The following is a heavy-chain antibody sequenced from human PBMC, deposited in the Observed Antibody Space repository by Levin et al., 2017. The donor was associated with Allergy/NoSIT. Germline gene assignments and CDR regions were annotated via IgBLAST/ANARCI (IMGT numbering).Heavy chain of an antibody. Sequence: GESLKISCAASGFTFLTYGMHWVRQAPGKGLEWVAVISFDGSNKYYADSVKGRFTISRDNSKNTLYLQMNSLRAEDTAVYFCAKKLRTGYMGVNDAFDIWGQGTMVTVSS. CDR1: GFTFLTYG. J-gene: IGHJ3*02. CDR2: ISFDGSNK. D-gene: IGHD5-12*01. V-gene: IGHV3-30*18. CDR3: AKKLRTGYMGVNDAFDI.